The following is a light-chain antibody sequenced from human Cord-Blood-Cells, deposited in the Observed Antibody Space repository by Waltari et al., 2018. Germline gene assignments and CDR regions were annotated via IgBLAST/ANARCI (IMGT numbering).Light chain of an antibody. CDR1: QSVSSH. J-gene: IGKJ2*01. Sequence: EIVMTQSPATLSVSPGSLATLSCRARQSVSSHLAWYQQKPGQAPRLLIYGASTRATGIPARFSGSGSGTEFTLTISSLQSEDFAVYYCQQYNNWPPMYTFGQGTKLEIK. CDR3: QQYNNWPPMYT. CDR2: GAS. V-gene: IGKV3-15*01.